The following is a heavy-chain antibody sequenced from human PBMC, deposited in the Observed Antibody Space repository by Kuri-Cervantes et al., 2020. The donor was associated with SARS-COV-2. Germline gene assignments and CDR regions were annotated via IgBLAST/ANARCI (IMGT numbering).Heavy chain of an antibody. V-gene: IGHV1-45*02. CDR3: ARSGPGAISREDGALDI. CDR1: GDTFTYRF. D-gene: IGHD4/OR15-4a*01. Sequence: SVKVSCKASGDTFTYRFLHWVRQAPGQAPEWLGWITPFNGNTKYAQKFQDRVTITRDRSMNTAYMELSSLGSEDTAMYYCARSGPGAISREDGALDIWGQGTMVTVSS. J-gene: IGHJ3*02. CDR2: ITPFNGNT.